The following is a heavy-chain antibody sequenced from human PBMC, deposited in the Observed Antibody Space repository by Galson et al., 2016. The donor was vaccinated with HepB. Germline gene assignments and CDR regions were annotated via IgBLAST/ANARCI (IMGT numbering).Heavy chain of an antibody. Sequence: TLSLTCTVSVGSISSGGYSWSWIRQPPGKGLEWIGYIYHSGNTYYNPSPRSRVTISVNRSKDQFSLDRRSVTAADTAVYYFAREAEELVVADYYGMDVWGKGTTVTVSS. D-gene: IGHD2-15*01. CDR1: VGSISSGGYS. CDR3: AREAEELVVADYYGMDV. J-gene: IGHJ6*04. V-gene: IGHV4-30-2*01. CDR2: IYHSGNT.